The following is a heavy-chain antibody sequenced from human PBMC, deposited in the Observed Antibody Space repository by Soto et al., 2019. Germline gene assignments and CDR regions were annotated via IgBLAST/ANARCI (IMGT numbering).Heavy chain of an antibody. CDR3: ARDGYSSSWDDY. CDR2: IYTSGST. CDR1: GASIGLYY. D-gene: IGHD6-13*01. Sequence: SVTMSLTCTVTGASIGLYYWSWTRQPAGKELARIGRIYTSGSTNYNPSLKSRVTMSVDTSKNQSSLKLSSVTAADTAVYYCARDGYSSSWDDYWGQGTLVTVS. J-gene: IGHJ4*02. V-gene: IGHV4-4*07.